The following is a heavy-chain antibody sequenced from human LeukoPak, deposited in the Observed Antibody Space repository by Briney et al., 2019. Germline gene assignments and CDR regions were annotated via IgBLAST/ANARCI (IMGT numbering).Heavy chain of an antibody. D-gene: IGHD3-10*01. V-gene: IGHV3-74*01. Sequence: PGGSLRLSCAASRFTFSSYWIHWVRQAPGKGLVWVSRINSDGSSTTYAYSVKGRFTISRDTPKNTLYLQMNSLRAEDTAVYYCAKVQGLWFGDQTPFFDYWGQGTLVTVSS. CDR1: RFTFSSYW. CDR2: INSDGSST. CDR3: AKVQGLWFGDQTPFFDY. J-gene: IGHJ4*02.